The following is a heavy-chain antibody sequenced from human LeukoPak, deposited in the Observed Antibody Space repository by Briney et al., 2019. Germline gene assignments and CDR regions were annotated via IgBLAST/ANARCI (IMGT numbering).Heavy chain of an antibody. CDR2: FDPEDGET. V-gene: IGHV1-24*01. CDR3: ATGTYYYDSSGYYR. J-gene: IGHJ4*02. CDR1: GYTLTELS. D-gene: IGHD3-22*01. Sequence: ASVTVSCKVSGYTLTELSMHWVRQAPGNGREWIGVFDPEDGETIYAQKSQGRVTMTEDTSTDTAYMELSSLRSEDTAVYYCATGTYYYDSSGYYRWGQGTLVTVSS.